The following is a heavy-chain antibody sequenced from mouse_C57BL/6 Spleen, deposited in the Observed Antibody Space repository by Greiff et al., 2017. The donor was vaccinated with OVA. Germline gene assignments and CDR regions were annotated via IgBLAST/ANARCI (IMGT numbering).Heavy chain of an antibody. CDR3: ARSREGSSYVYYFDY. J-gene: IGHJ2*01. CDR2: INPYNGDT. D-gene: IGHD1-1*01. V-gene: IGHV1-20*01. CDR1: GYSFTGYF. Sequence: EVQLQESGPELVKPGDSVKISCKASGYSFTGYFMNWVMQSHGKSLEWIGRINPYNGDTFYNQKFKGKATLTVDKSSSTAHMELRSLTSEDSAVYYCARSREGSSYVYYFDYWGQGTTLTVSS.